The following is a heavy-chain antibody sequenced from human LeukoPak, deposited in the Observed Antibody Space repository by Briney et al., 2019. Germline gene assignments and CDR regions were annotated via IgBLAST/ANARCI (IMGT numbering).Heavy chain of an antibody. CDR3: ARDRVDSSSLRSFDI. Sequence: MSSETLSLTCTVSGGSISSGSYYWSWIRQPAGKGLEWIGRIYTSGSTNYNPSLKSRVTISVYTSKNQFSLKLSSVTATDTAVYYCARDRVDSSSLRSFDICGQETIVTVSS. D-gene: IGHD6-6*01. CDR1: GGSISSGSYY. J-gene: IGHJ3*02. V-gene: IGHV4-61*02. CDR2: IYTSGST.